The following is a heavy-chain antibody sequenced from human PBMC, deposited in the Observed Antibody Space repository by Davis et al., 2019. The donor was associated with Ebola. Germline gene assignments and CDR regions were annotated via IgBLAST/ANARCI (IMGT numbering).Heavy chain of an antibody. Sequence: AASVKVSCKASGYTFTSYYMHWVRQATGQGLEWMGWMNPNSGNTGYAQKFQGRVTMTRNTSISTAYMELSSLRSEDTAVYYCARGRSGSSGCCGWYFDLWGRGTLVTVSS. V-gene: IGHV1-8*02. D-gene: IGHD6-19*01. CDR2: MNPNSGNT. CDR1: GYTFTSYY. J-gene: IGHJ2*01. CDR3: ARGRSGSSGCCGWYFDL.